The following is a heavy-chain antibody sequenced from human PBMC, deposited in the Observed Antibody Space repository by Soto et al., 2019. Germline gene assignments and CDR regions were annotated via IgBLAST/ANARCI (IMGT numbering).Heavy chain of an antibody. V-gene: IGHV3-21*01. D-gene: IGHD2-2*01. CDR3: ERFCTSCTTGY. J-gene: IGHJ4*02. Sequence: GGSLRLSCAASGFTFSSYSMNWVRQAPGKGLEWVSSISSSSSYIYYADSVKGRFTISRDNAKDSLYLQMNSLRAEDTAVYYCERFCTSCTTGYWGQGNLVTVSS. CDR2: ISSSSSYI. CDR1: GFTFSSYS.